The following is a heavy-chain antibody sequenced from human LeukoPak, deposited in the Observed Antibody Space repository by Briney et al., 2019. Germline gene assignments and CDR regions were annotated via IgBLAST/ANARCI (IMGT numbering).Heavy chain of an antibody. J-gene: IGHJ6*03. CDR2: INHSGST. Sequence: SETLSLTCAVYGGSFSGYYWSWIRQPPGKGLEWIGEINHSGSTNYNPSLKSRVTISVDTSKNQFSLKLSSVTAADTAVYYCARGRHDYRHYYYYMDVWGKGTTVTVSS. CDR3: ARGRHDYRHYYYYMDV. D-gene: IGHD4-11*01. V-gene: IGHV4-34*01. CDR1: GGSFSGYY.